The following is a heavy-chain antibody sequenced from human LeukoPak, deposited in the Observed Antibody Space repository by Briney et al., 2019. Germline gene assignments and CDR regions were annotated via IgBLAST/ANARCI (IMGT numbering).Heavy chain of an antibody. D-gene: IGHD3-10*01. Sequence: GGSLRLSCAASGFTFSSYSMNWVRQAPGKGLEWVSSISSGSGYIYYADSVKGRFTISRDNAKNSLYLQMNSLRAEVTAVYYCASGYYYGSGSYYDYWGQGTLVAVSS. CDR2: ISSGSGYI. J-gene: IGHJ4*02. CDR1: GFTFSSYS. CDR3: ASGYYYGSGSYYDY. V-gene: IGHV3-21*01.